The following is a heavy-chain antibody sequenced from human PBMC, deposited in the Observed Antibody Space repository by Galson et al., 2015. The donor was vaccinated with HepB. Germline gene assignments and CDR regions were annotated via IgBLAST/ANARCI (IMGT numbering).Heavy chain of an antibody. V-gene: IGHV3-33*06. D-gene: IGHD3-22*01. CDR2: IWYDGRDQ. Sequence: SLRLSCATSGFIFRNYGMHWVRQAPGKGLEGVAVIWYDGRDQKYADSVRGRFTISRDNSRNTLYLQMSSLRVEDTALYYCAKLDSSGCSWGQGTLVTVSS. CDR3: AKLDSSGCS. CDR1: GFIFRNYG. J-gene: IGHJ4*02.